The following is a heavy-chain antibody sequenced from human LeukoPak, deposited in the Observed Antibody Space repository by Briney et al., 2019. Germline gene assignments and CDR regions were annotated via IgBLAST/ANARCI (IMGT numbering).Heavy chain of an antibody. J-gene: IGHJ6*02. CDR1: GFTFSSYA. CDR2: ISYDGSNK. D-gene: IGHD5-12*01. Sequence: GGSLRLSCAASGFTFSSYAMHWVRQAPGKGLEWVAVISYDGSNKCYADSVKGRFTISRDNSKNTLYLQMNSLRAEDTAVYYCARVLFSGYGGPYYYGMDVWGQGTTVTVSS. V-gene: IGHV3-30-3*01. CDR3: ARVLFSGYGGPYYYGMDV.